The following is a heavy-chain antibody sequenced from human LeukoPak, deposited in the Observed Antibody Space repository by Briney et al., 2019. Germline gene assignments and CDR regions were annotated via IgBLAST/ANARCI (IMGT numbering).Heavy chain of an antibody. Sequence: PGGSLRLSCATSGFTFETYSMNWVRQAPGKGLKWVSSMSDSGTFLYYADSVKGRFTISRDNAKNSLHLQMNSLRADDTAIYYCVRDSEGYHSYYFDLWGQGTLVTVSS. V-gene: IGHV3-21*06. CDR3: VRDSEGYHSYYFDL. CDR2: MSDSGTFL. CDR1: GFTFETYS. D-gene: IGHD1-1*01. J-gene: IGHJ4*02.